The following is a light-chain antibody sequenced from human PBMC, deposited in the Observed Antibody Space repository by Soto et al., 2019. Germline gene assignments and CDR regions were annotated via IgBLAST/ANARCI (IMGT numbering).Light chain of an antibody. CDR2: DVS. J-gene: IGLJ2*01. CDR3: CSYAGRLL. V-gene: IGLV2-11*01. Sequence: QSAXTQPRSVXXXXXXSXXXXXXXXXSDVGGYNYVSWYQQHPGKAPKLMIYDVSKRPSGVPDRFSGSKSGNTASLTISGLQAEDEADYYCCSYAGRLLFGGGTKLTVL. CDR1: XSDVGGYNY.